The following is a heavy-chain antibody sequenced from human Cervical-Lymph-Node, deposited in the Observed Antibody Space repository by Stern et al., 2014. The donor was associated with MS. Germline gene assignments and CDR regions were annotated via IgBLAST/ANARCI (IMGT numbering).Heavy chain of an antibody. CDR1: GGTLNRNA. J-gene: IGHJ6*02. Sequence: VQLVESGAEVKKPGSSVKISCKASGGTLNRNAFRWLRQAPGQGLEWMGGVIPICDKTAYAKKFQAGGTLTADESTGTAYMELRSLRSEDTAVFYCAITDSAWDNPFHFYGMDVWGQGTTVTVSS. D-gene: IGHD6-19*01. CDR2: VIPICDKT. CDR3: AITDSAWDNPFHFYGMDV. V-gene: IGHV1-69*01.